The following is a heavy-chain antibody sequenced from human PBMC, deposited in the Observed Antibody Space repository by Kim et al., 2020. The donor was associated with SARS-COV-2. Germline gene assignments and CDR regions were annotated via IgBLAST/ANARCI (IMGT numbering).Heavy chain of an antibody. D-gene: IGHD3-3*01. Sequence: SGPTLVNPTETLTLTCTFSGFSLTTSGVGVGWIRQPPGKALEWLALIYWNDDKRYNPSLKGRLTITKDTSKNQVVLTMTNMDPLDTATYYCAHKPAMLRFLEYLPPIPFDPWGQGTLVTVSS. V-gene: IGHV2-5*01. J-gene: IGHJ5*02. CDR1: GFSLTTSGVG. CDR3: AHKPAMLRFLEYLPPIPFDP. CDR2: IYWNDDK.